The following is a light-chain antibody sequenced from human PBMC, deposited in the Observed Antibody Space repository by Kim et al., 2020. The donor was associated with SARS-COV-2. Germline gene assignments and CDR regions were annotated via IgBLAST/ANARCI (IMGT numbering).Light chain of an antibody. CDR3: QQYSSFPRT. V-gene: IGKV3-20*01. J-gene: IGKJ1*01. Sequence: SPGERSALACRGSQSVSTNYLAWYQQKRGQAPRLLIYGSSSRATGIPDRFSGSGSGTDFTLTISRLEPEDFAMYYCQQYSSFPRTFGQGTKVDIK. CDR2: GSS. CDR1: QSVSTNY.